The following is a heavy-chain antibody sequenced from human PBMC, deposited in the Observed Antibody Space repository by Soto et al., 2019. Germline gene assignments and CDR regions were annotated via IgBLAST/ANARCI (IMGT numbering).Heavy chain of an antibody. J-gene: IGHJ5*02. D-gene: IGHD3-16*01. CDR3: ARDRGVYDYIWGSTNWFDP. CDR2: INAGNGNT. Sequence: ASVKVSCKASGYTFTSYAMHWVRQAPGQRLEWMGWINAGNGNTKYSQKFQGRVTITRDTSASTAYMELSSLRSEDTAVYYCARDRGVYDYIWGSTNWFDPWGQGTLVTVS. V-gene: IGHV1-3*01. CDR1: GYTFTSYA.